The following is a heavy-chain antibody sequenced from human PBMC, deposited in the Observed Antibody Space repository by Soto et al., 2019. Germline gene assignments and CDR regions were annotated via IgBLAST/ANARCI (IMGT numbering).Heavy chain of an antibody. J-gene: IGHJ4*02. Sequence: PSETLSLTCAVSGGSISSSNWWSWVRQPPGKGLEWIGEIYHSGSTSYNPSLKSRVTISVDKSKNQFSLKLSSVTAADTAVYYCARAEVTAMVNLEYYFDYWGQGTLVTVSS. CDR1: GGSISSSNW. D-gene: IGHD5-18*01. CDR3: ARAEVTAMVNLEYYFDY. CDR2: IYHSGST. V-gene: IGHV4-4*02.